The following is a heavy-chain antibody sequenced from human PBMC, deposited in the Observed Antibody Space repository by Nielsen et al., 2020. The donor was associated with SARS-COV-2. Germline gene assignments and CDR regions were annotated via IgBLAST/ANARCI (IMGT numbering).Heavy chain of an antibody. V-gene: IGHV3-11*01. CDR3: ARVRLPIFGNYYYGMDV. CDR1: GFTFSNAW. CDR2: ISSSGSTI. Sequence: GESLKISCAASGFTFSNAWMSWVRQAPGKGLEWVSYISSSGSTIYYADSVKGRFTISRDNAENSLYLQMNSLRAEDTAVYYCARVRLPIFGNYYYGMDVWGQGTTVTVSS. D-gene: IGHD3-3*01. J-gene: IGHJ6*02.